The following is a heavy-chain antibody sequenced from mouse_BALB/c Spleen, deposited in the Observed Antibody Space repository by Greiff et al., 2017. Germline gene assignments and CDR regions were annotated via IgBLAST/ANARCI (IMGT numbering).Heavy chain of an antibody. V-gene: IGHV1S56*01. CDR3: ARSGTMITTGRSPFFAY. Sequence: VQLHQSGPELVKPGASVRISCKASGYTFTSYYIHWVKQRPGQGLEWIGWIYPGNVNTKYNEKFKGKATLTADKSSSTAYMQLSSLTSEDSAVYFCARSGTMITTGRSPFFAYWGQGTLVTVSA. CDR1: GYTFTSYY. J-gene: IGHJ3*01. CDR2: IYPGNVNT. D-gene: IGHD2-4*01.